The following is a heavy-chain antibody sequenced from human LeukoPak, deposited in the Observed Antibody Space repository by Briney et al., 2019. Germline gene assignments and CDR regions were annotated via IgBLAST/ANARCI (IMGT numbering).Heavy chain of an antibody. J-gene: IGHJ5*02. CDR2: IYYSGTT. CDR3: AAIAVAGYDWFDP. Sequence: SSETLSLTCTVSGGSISSGDYYWSWIRQPPGKGLEWVGYIYYSGTTYYNPSLKSRVTISVDTSKNQFSLKLSSVTAADTAIYYCAAIAVAGYDWFDPWGQGTLVTVSS. CDR1: GGSISSGDYY. D-gene: IGHD6-19*01. V-gene: IGHV4-30-4*01.